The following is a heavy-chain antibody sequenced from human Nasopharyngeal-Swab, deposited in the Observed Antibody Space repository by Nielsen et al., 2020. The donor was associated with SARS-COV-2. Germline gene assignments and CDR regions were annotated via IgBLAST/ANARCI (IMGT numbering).Heavy chain of an antibody. CDR1: GYTVTNYG. V-gene: IGHV1-18*01. CDR3: ARVTWQLVGYYYYYGMDV. CDR2: SSVYNGNT. D-gene: IGHD2-21*02. Sequence: ASVKDWGKASGYTVTNYGIRWVRQTPGEGLERMGWSSVYNGNTNYGQRVQGRVTMTTDTSTNTAYMELRSLRSDDTAVYYCARVTWQLVGYYYYYGMDVWGQGTTVTVSS. J-gene: IGHJ6*02.